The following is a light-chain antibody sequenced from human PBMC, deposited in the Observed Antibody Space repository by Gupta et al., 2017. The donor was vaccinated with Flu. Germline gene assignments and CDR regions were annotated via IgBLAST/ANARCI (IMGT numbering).Light chain of an antibody. CDR1: QGINSL. J-gene: IGKJ3*01. Sequence: DIQLTQSPSFLSASVGDRVIITCRASQGINSLLTWYQQKPGKAPRLLIYGASTLHTGVPSRFSGSGFGTEFSLTISSRQPEDFATYYCQHLNSSPRTFGHGTKVDVK. V-gene: IGKV1-9*01. CDR2: GAS. CDR3: QHLNSSPRT.